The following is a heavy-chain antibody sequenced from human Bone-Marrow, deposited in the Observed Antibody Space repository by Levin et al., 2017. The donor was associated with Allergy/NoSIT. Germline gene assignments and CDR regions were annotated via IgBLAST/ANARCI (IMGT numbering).Heavy chain of an antibody. CDR3: GRERWIADDDRNLDN. Sequence: QTGGSLRLSCAASGFTFSTYGMHWVRQAPGKGLEWVAVIWNDGSKQSYADSVKGRFTISRDNSKNTLYLQMNSLRAEDTAVYYCGRERWIADDDRNLDNWGQGTLVTVSS. J-gene: IGHJ4*02. V-gene: IGHV3-33*01. D-gene: IGHD5-24*01. CDR2: IWNDGSKQ. CDR1: GFTFSTYG.